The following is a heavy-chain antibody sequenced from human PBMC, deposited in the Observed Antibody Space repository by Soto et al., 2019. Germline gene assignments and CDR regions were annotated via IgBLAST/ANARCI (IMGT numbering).Heavy chain of an antibody. V-gene: IGHV3-30*18. CDR2: ISYDGSNK. J-gene: IGHJ3*02. CDR1: GFTFSSYG. D-gene: IGHD3-22*01. Sequence: GSLRLSCAASGFTFSSYGMHWVRQAPGKGLEWVAVISYDGSNKYYADSVKGRFTISRDNSKNTLYLQMNSLRAEDTAVYYCAKVSNDSSLAFDIWGQGTMVTVSS. CDR3: AKVSNDSSLAFDI.